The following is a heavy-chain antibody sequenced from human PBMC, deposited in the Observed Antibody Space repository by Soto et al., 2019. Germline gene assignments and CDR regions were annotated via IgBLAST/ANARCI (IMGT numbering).Heavy chain of an antibody. CDR2: ISGSGGST. J-gene: IGHJ6*02. CDR1: GFTFSSYA. Sequence: VGSLRLSCAASGFTFSSYAMSWVRQAPGKGLEWVSAISGSGGSTYYADSVKGRFTISRDNSKNTLYLQMNSLRAEDTAVYYCAKSMVRGVYGMDVWGQGTTVTVSS. V-gene: IGHV3-23*01. D-gene: IGHD3-10*01. CDR3: AKSMVRGVYGMDV.